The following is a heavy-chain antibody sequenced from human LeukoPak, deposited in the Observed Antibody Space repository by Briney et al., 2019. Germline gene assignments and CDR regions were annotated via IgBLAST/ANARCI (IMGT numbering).Heavy chain of an antibody. V-gene: IGHV1-69*01. CDR3: ATHTGGYNYWWFDI. Sequence: SVKVSCKASGGTFSNYPIIWVRRAPGRGLEWLGGIIPIYGTANYALMFQGRITLTAHESTATAYMELRSLTSDDTAMYFCATHTGGYNYWWFDIWGQGTLVTVSS. J-gene: IGHJ5*02. CDR1: GGTFSNYP. D-gene: IGHD5-24*01. CDR2: IIPIYGTA.